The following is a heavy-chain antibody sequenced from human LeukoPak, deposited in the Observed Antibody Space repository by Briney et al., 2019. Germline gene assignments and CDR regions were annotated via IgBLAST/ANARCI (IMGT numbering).Heavy chain of an antibody. CDR3: AKAGIAVPATPEY. J-gene: IGHJ4*02. CDR1: GFTFSSYA. Sequence: GGSLRLSCAASGFTFSSYAMNGVRQAPGKGLEWVSVISSSGGTTYYSDSVKGRFIIPRDNSKNTLHLQMNSLRAEDTAVYYCAKAGIAVPATPEYCGQGTQVTVSS. V-gene: IGHV3-23*01. D-gene: IGHD6-19*01. CDR2: ISSSGGTT.